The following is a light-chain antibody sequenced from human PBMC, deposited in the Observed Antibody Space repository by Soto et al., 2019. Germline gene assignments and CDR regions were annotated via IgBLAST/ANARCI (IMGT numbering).Light chain of an antibody. CDR2: GAS. J-gene: IGKJ5*01. V-gene: IGKV3-15*01. CDR1: QNIHTN. CDR3: QQYYNWPRT. Sequence: EIVITQSPATLSVYPGERAHLPCRAGQNIHTNLAWYQQKPGQAPRLLLYGASTGATGLPARFSGSGYGTEFNLTINSLQAEDCAVYYCQQYYNWPRTFGQGTRLEIK.